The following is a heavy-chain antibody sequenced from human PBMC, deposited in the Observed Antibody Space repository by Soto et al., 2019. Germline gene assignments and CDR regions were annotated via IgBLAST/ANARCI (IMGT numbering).Heavy chain of an antibody. CDR2: IIPIFGTA. CDR1: GGTFSSYA. D-gene: IGHD3-22*01. CDR3: ARAYYYDSSGYPPEANWFDP. V-gene: IGHV1-69*01. J-gene: IGHJ5*02. Sequence: QVQLVQSGAEVKKPGSSVKVSCKASGGTFSSYAISWVRQAPGQGLEWMGGIIPIFGTANYAQKFQGRVTITEDESTSTAYMELSSLRSEDTAVYYCARAYYYDSSGYPPEANWFDPWGQGTLVTVSS.